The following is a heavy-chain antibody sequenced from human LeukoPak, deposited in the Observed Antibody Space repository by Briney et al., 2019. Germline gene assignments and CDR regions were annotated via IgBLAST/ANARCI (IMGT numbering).Heavy chain of an antibody. D-gene: IGHD6-19*01. Sequence: PGGSLRLSCAASGFTFSSYAMSWVRQAPGKGLEWVSTISGSGGTTYYTDSVRGRFTISRDNSNNTLFLQMNRLRAEDTAVYYCAKDPYSSGPYNWFDPWGQGTLVTVSS. CDR3: AKDPYSSGPYNWFDP. J-gene: IGHJ5*02. CDR1: GFTFSSYA. V-gene: IGHV3-23*01. CDR2: ISGSGGTT.